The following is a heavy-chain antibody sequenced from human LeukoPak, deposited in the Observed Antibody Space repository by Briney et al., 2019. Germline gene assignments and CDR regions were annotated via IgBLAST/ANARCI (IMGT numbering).Heavy chain of an antibody. CDR1: GGTFSSYT. D-gene: IGHD1-14*01. V-gene: IGHV1-69*04. J-gene: IGHJ4*02. CDR2: IIPILGIA. CDR3: ARDEHNTRGSD. Sequence: SVKVSCKASGGTFSSYTISWVRQAPGQGREWMGRIIPILGIANYAQKFQGRVTITADKSTSTAYMELSSLRSEDTAVYYCARDEHNTRGSDWGQGTLVTVSS.